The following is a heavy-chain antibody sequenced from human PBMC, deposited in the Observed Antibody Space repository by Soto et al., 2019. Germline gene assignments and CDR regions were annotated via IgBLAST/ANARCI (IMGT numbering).Heavy chain of an antibody. V-gene: IGHV3-23*04. Sequence: EVQLVESGGGLVQPGGSLRLSCAASGFTFSSYAMNWVRQAPGKGLEWVSAITGSGDSTYYADSVKGRFTISRDNSKNALYLQMNSLRAEDTAVYYCAKGNSGTYYFFFDYWGQGTLVTVSS. CDR2: ITGSGDST. D-gene: IGHD1-26*01. CDR3: AKGNSGTYYFFFDY. CDR1: GFTFSSYA. J-gene: IGHJ4*02.